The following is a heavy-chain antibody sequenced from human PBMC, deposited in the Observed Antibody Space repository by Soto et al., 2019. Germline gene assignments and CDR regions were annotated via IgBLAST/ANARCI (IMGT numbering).Heavy chain of an antibody. V-gene: IGHV3-9*01. CDR1: GFTFDDYA. CDR2: ISWNSGSI. J-gene: IGHJ6*02. CDR3: VKDTARGPRNFWSGYYPNYYYYYGMDV. Sequence: GGSLRLSCAASGFTFDDYAMHWVRQAPGKGLEWVSGISWNSGSIGYADSVKGRFTIPRVNAKNSLYLQMNSLRAEDTALYYCVKDTARGPRNFWSGYYPNYYYYYGMDVWGQGTTVTVSS. D-gene: IGHD3-3*01.